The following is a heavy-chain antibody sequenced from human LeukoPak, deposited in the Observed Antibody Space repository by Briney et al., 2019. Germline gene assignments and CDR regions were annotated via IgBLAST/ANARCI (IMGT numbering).Heavy chain of an antibody. J-gene: IGHJ4*02. CDR1: GGSISSSSYY. Sequence: SETLSLTCTVSGGSISSSSYYWGWIRQPPGKGLEWIGSIYYSGSTYYNPSLKSRVTISVDTSKNQFSLKLSSVTAADTAVYYWGRRGPTGTTGGGFDYRGQGTLVTVSS. CDR2: IYYSGST. D-gene: IGHD1-1*01. V-gene: IGHV4-39*01. CDR3: GRRGPTGTTGGGFDY.